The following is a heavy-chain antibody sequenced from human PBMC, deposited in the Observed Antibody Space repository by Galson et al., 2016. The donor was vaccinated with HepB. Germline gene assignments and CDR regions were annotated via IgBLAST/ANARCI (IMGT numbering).Heavy chain of an antibody. CDR3: ARGSAQRVSIFGVAISHWDAFDV. Sequence: TLSLTCTVSGGSISSGGYYWSWIRQHPGKGLEWIGYNYYSGSTYYNPSLKSRATISVDTSKNQFSLKLRSVTAADTAVYYCARGSAQRVSIFGVAISHWDAFDVWGQGTMVTVSS. J-gene: IGHJ3*01. D-gene: IGHD3-3*01. CDR2: NYYSGST. CDR1: GGSISSGGYY. V-gene: IGHV4-31*03.